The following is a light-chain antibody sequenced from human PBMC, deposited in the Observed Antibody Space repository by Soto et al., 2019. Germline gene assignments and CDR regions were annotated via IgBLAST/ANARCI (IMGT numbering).Light chain of an antibody. J-gene: IGKJ5*01. CDR1: QSVSSN. CDR2: DAS. CDR3: HQRQYWPPIT. Sequence: IVLTHSPVTLSSSPRETVTLSCRASQSVSSNLAWHQQKPGQAPRILMYDASTRATGISARFSGSGSGTEFTLTISSLEPEDFAVYYCHQRQYWPPITFGKGTRLEIK. V-gene: IGKV3-11*01.